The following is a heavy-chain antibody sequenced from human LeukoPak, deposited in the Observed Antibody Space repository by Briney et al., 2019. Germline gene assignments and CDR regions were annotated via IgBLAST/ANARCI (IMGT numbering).Heavy chain of an antibody. J-gene: IGHJ6*03. V-gene: IGHV3-23*01. CDR2: ISGSGGST. Sequence: GGSLKLSCAASGFTFSSYAMSWVRQAPGKGLEWVSAISGSGGSTYYADSVKGRFAISRDNSKNTLYLQMNSLRAEDTAVYYCAKDGGLLWFGELPRTFYYMDVWGKGTTVTVSS. CDR1: GFTFSSYA. CDR3: AKDGGLLWFGELPRTFYYMDV. D-gene: IGHD3-10*01.